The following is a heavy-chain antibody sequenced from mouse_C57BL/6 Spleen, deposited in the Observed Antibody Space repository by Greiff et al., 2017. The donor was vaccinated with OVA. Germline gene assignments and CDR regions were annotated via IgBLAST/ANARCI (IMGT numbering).Heavy chain of an antibody. CDR1: GFTFSDYY. Sequence: EVKVVESEGGLVQPGSSMKLSCTASGFTFSDYYMAWVRQVPEKGLEWVANINYDGSSTYYLDSLKSRFIISRDNAKNILYLQMSSLKSEDTATYYCAKIYYDYDGNYAMDYWGQGTSVTVSS. CDR2: INYDGSST. CDR3: AKIYYDYDGNYAMDY. J-gene: IGHJ4*01. V-gene: IGHV5-16*01. D-gene: IGHD2-4*01.